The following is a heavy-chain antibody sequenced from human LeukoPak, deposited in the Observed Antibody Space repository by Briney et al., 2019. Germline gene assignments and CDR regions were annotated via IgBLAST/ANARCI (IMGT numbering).Heavy chain of an antibody. D-gene: IGHD5-18*01. V-gene: IGHV3-74*01. CDR1: GFTFSSYG. Sequence: PGGSLRLSCAASGFTFSSYGMHWVRQAPGKGLVWVSRINSDGSSTSYADSVKGRFTISRDNAKNTLYLQMNNLRAEDTAVYYCARGSWAMDTAMVPFDYWGQGTLVTVSS. CDR3: ARGSWAMDTAMVPFDY. CDR2: INSDGSST. J-gene: IGHJ4*02.